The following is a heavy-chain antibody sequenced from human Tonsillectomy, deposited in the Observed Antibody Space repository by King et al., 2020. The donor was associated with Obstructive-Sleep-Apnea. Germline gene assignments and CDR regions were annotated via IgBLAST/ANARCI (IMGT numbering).Heavy chain of an antibody. Sequence: VQLVESGAEVKKPGASVKVSCKVSGYALTTLTMHWVRQAPGKGLDWMGGFDPEDSEPIYAQKFQGRVTLTAVTSTQTAHMELSSLRSEDTAMYYCATVGPSDIVVVVSATGHAFDMWGQGTMVTVSP. J-gene: IGHJ3*02. CDR3: ATVGPSDIVVVVSATGHAFDM. CDR2: FDPEDSEP. D-gene: IGHD2-15*01. V-gene: IGHV1-24*01. CDR1: GYALTTLT.